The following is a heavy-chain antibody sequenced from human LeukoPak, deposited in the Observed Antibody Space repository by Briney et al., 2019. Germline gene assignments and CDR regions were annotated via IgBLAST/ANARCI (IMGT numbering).Heavy chain of an antibody. Sequence: PSETLSLTCTVSGDSISSGSYYWSWIRQPAGEGLEWIGRIYSSGRTHYSPSLKSRVAISVDTSKNRFSLRLSSVTAADTAVYYCARDLSGEVATISGRYYYDSSGYNWFDPWGQGTLVTVSS. D-gene: IGHD3-22*01. CDR1: GDSISSGSYY. CDR3: ARDLSGEVATISGRYYYDSSGYNWFDP. V-gene: IGHV4-61*02. J-gene: IGHJ5*02. CDR2: IYSSGRT.